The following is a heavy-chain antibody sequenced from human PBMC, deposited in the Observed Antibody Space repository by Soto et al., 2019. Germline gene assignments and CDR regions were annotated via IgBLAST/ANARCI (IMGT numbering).Heavy chain of an antibody. D-gene: IGHD3-22*01. CDR2: IIPIFGTA. J-gene: IGHJ5*02. Sequence: ASVKVSCKTSGGTFSSYSISWVRQAPGQGLEWMGGIIPIFGTANFAQKFQGRVTITADESTSTAYMELSSLRSEDTAVYCCARCKYYYDSSGYYPNWFDPWGQGTLVTVSS. CDR3: ARCKYYYDSSGYYPNWFDP. CDR1: GGTFSSYS. V-gene: IGHV1-69*13.